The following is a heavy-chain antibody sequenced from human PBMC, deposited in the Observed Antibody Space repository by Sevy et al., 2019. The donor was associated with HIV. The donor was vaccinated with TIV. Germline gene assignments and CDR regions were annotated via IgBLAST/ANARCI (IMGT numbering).Heavy chain of an antibody. CDR1: GFAFHEYS. CDR2: LSFGCGKI. Sequence: GGSLRLSCAASGFAFHEYSMSWIRQAPGKGLEWVATLSFGCGKINYEDSVKGRFTISRDNSKNSFYLQMDNLRVEDTALYYCAREGCSRPHDYWGQGTRVTVSS. D-gene: IGHD2-8*01. V-gene: IGHV3-11*05. CDR3: AREGCSRPHDY. J-gene: IGHJ4*02.